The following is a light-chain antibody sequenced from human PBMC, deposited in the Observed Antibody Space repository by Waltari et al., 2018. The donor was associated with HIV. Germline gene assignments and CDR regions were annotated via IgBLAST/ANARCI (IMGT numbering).Light chain of an antibody. CDR2: KDS. CDR1: ALPKKY. CDR3: QSADSSGTWV. Sequence: SYELTQPPSVSVSPGQTARIHCSGDALPKKYAYWYQQKPGQAPVLVIYKDSERPSGIPERFSGSSSGTIVTLTISGVQAEDEADYYCQSADSSGTWVFGGGTKLTVL. J-gene: IGLJ3*02. V-gene: IGLV3-25*03.